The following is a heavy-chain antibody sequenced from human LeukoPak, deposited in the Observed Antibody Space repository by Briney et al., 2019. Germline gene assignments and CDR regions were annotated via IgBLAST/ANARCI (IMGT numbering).Heavy chain of an antibody. V-gene: IGHV1-2*02. Sequence: GASVKVSCKASGYTFTGYYMHWVRQAPGQGREGMGWSNPKSGRTKYGQKFQGRVTMTKDTSISTAYMELSRLKSDDTAVYYCARSPNSSSWFDPWGQGTLVTVSS. J-gene: IGHJ5*02. D-gene: IGHD6-13*01. CDR3: ARSPNSSSWFDP. CDR1: GYTFTGYY. CDR2: SNPKSGRT.